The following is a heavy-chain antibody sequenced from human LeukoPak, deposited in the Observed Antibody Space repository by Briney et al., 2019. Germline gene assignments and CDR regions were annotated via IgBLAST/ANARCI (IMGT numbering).Heavy chain of an antibody. CDR2: IYYSGST. J-gene: IGHJ4*02. CDR1: GASISSGSYY. Sequence: MLSETLSLTCTVSGASISSGSYYWSWIRQPAGKGLEWIGSIYYSGSTYYNPSLKSRVTISVDTSKNQFSLKLSSVTAADTAVYYCARVGGRWDYFDYWGQGTLVTVSS. CDR3: ARVGGRWDYFDY. V-gene: IGHV4-39*07. D-gene: IGHD6-19*01.